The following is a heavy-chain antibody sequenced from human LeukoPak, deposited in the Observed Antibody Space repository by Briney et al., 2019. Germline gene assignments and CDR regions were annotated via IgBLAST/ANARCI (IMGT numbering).Heavy chain of an antibody. V-gene: IGHV3-48*03. D-gene: IGHD1-14*01. J-gene: IGHJ5*02. CDR2: ISSSGNKI. Sequence: PGGSLRLSCAASGFPFSSYEMNWVRQAPGKRLQWVSYISSSGNKIYYAASVKGRFTISRDNAKNSLYLQIDSLRAEDTAVYYCAGGQPPQYTSTWDNWFDPWGQGTQVTVSS. CDR3: AGGQPPQYTSTWDNWFDP. CDR1: GFPFSSYE.